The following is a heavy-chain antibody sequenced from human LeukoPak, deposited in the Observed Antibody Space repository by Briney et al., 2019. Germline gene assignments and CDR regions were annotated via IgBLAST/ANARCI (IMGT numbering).Heavy chain of an antibody. V-gene: IGHV3-15*01. D-gene: IGHD1-26*01. CDR1: GFTFSSYW. Sequence: GGSLRLSCAASGFTFSSYWMHWVRQAPGKGLEWVGRIKGKTDSGTTDYAAPVNGRLSISGDDSKNTLYQQMNSLETEDSAVYYCTASVSYYRGAFDYWGQGTLVTVSS. CDR2: IKGKTDSGTT. J-gene: IGHJ4*02. CDR3: TASVSYYRGAFDY.